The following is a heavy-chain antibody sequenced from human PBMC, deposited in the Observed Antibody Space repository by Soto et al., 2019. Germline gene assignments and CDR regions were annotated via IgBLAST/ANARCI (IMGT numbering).Heavy chain of an antibody. CDR2: ISAYNGNT. CDR1: GYTFTSYG. D-gene: IGHD2-21*02. Sequence: ASVKVSCKASGYTFTSYGISWVRQAPGQGLEWMGWISAYNGNTNYAQKLQGRVTMTTDTSSSTAYMELRSLRSDDTAVYYCARPWVTPFYYYGMDVWGQGTTVTVSS. V-gene: IGHV1-18*01. CDR3: ARPWVTPFYYYGMDV. J-gene: IGHJ6*02.